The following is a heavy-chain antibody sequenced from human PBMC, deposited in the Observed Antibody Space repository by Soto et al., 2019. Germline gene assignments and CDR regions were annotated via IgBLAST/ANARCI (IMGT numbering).Heavy chain of an antibody. CDR2: ISYDGSNK. CDR3: ARDGGRDGYNPYYFDY. V-gene: IGHV3-30-3*01. Sequence: GGSLRLSCAASGFTFSSYAMHWVRQAPGKGLEWVAVISYDGSNKYYADSVKGRFTISRDNSKNTLYLQMNSLRAEDTAVYYCARDGGRDGYNPYYFDYWGQGTLVTVSS. D-gene: IGHD5-12*01. J-gene: IGHJ4*02. CDR1: GFTFSSYA.